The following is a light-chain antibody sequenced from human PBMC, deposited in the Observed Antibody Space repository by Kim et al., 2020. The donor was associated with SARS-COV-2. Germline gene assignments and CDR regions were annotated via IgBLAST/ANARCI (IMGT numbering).Light chain of an antibody. Sequence: DIQMTQSPSSLSASVGDRVTITCRASQDIRNDLGWYQQNPGRAPKRLIYGASSLQSGVPSRFSGSGSGTEFTLTISSLQSEDFAVYSCQQYNNWPRTFGQGTKVDIK. V-gene: IGKV1-17*01. CDR2: GAS. CDR3: QQYNNWPRT. J-gene: IGKJ1*01. CDR1: QDIRND.